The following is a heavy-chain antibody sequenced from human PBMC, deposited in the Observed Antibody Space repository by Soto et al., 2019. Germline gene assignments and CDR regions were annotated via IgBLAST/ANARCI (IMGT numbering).Heavy chain of an antibody. CDR2: IWYDGSNK. D-gene: IGHD3-10*01. J-gene: IGHJ4*02. V-gene: IGHV3-33*01. CDR1: GFTFSSYG. Sequence: GGSLRLSCAASGFTFSSYGMHWVRQAPGKGLEWVAVIWYDGSNKYYADSVKGRFTISRDNSKNTLYLQMNSLRAEDTAVYYCARDPSNYGSGTYLDYWGQGTLVTVSS. CDR3: ARDPSNYGSGTYLDY.